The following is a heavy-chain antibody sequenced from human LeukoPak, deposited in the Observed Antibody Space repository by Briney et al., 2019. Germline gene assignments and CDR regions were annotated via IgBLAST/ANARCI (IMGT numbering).Heavy chain of an antibody. CDR2: FDGNGPNT. CDR1: GFTFSSFA. J-gene: IGHJ4*02. Sequence: GGSLRLSCAASGFTFSSFAMTWVRQAPGKGLEWVSGFDGNGPNTYYADSVKGRWTISRDNSRNTLYLEMNSLRPEDTAIYYCAKPRTTGLGWAQFDYWGQGSLVTVST. D-gene: IGHD2-8*02. CDR3: AKPRTTGLGWAQFDY. V-gene: IGHV3-23*01.